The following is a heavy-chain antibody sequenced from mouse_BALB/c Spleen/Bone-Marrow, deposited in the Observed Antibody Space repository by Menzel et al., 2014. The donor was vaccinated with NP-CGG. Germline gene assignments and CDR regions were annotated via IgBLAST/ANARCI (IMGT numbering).Heavy chain of an antibody. Sequence: QVQLQQPGAELVKPGASVKLSCKASGYTFTNYYMYWVKQRPGQGLEWIGEINPSNGGTNFNEKFKSKATLTVDKSSSTAYMQLSSLTSEDSAVYYCTRSYYGNYFDVWGAGTTVTVSS. CDR2: INPSNGGT. V-gene: IGHV1S81*02. D-gene: IGHD2-1*01. CDR1: GYTFTNYY. CDR3: TRSYYGNYFDV. J-gene: IGHJ1*01.